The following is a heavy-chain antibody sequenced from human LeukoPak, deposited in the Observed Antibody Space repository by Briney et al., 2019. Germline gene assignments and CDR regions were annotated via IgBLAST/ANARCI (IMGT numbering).Heavy chain of an antibody. CDR1: GFTFSSYE. V-gene: IGHV3-48*03. Sequence: GSLRLSCAASGFTFSSYEMNWVRQAPGKGLEWVSYISSSGSTIYYADSVKGRFTITRDNAKNSLYLQMNSLRAEDTAVYYCAELGITMIGGVWGKGTTVTISS. D-gene: IGHD3-10*02. J-gene: IGHJ6*04. CDR3: AELGITMIGGV. CDR2: ISSSGSTI.